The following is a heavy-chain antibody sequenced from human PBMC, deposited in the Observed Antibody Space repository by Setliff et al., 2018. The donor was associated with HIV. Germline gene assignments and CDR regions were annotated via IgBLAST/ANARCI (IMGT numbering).Heavy chain of an antibody. V-gene: IGHV3-48*01. D-gene: IGHD3-22*01. J-gene: IGHJ4*02. CDR1: GFTFSSYS. CDR2: VSGRGDSI. CDR3: ARHGEYNYDMSFHY. Sequence: GGSLRLSCAGSGFTFSSYSLNWVRQAPGKGLEWVSYVSGRGDSIYYAASVKGRFTISRDNAKNSLYLQMNSLIAEDTAVYYCARHGEYNYDMSFHYWGQGTLVTVSS.